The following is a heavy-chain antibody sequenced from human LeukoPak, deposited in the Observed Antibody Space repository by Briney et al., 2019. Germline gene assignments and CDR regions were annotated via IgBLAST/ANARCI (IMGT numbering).Heavy chain of an antibody. CDR3: ARGDEGAFDI. CDR1: GYTFTGYY. Sequence: ASVKVSCKASGYTFTGYYMHWVRQATGQGLEWMGWMNPNSGNTGYAQKFQGRVTMTRDTSISTAYMELSSLRSEDTAVYYCARGDEGAFDIWGQGTMVTVSS. CDR2: MNPNSGNT. J-gene: IGHJ3*02. V-gene: IGHV1-8*02.